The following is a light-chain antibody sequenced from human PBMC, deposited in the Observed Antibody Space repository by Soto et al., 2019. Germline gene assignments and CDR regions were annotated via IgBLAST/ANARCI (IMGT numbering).Light chain of an antibody. CDR3: QHYKSYPYT. J-gene: IGKJ2*01. CDR1: QSISNW. Sequence: DIQMTQSPSTLSASVGDRVTITCRASQSISNWLAWYQQKPGKAPKLLIYDASTLENGVPSRFSGGGSGTEFTLTISSLQPDDFAAYYCQHYKSYPYTFGQGTELEI. CDR2: DAS. V-gene: IGKV1-5*01.